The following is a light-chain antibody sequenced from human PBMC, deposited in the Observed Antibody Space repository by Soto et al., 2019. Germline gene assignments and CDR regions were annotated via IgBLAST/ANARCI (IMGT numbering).Light chain of an antibody. J-gene: IGLJ3*02. Sequence: QSALTQPRSVSGSPGQSVTISCTGTSSDVGGYNYVSWYQLHPGTAPKLMIYDVSKRPSGVPDRFSGSKSGNTASLTISGLQAEDEADYYCCSYAGSYPWVFCGGTKLTVL. CDR3: CSYAGSYPWV. V-gene: IGLV2-11*01. CDR1: SSDVGGYNY. CDR2: DVS.